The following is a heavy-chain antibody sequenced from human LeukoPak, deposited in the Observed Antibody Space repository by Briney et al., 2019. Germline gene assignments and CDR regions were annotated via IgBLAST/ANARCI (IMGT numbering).Heavy chain of an antibody. D-gene: IGHD5-18*01. CDR2: IDYSGST. V-gene: IGHV4-59*01. CDR3: ARSIRGYSGVRGYRDV. CDR1: GGSISSYY. J-gene: IGHJ6*01. Sequence: SGTLSLTCTVSGGSISSYYWSWIRQPTGKVLEWIGDIDYSGSTYYEASLKGRVTISGDTSKNQVSLRLHSVSAADTAVYYCARSIRGYSGVRGYRDVWREATKV.